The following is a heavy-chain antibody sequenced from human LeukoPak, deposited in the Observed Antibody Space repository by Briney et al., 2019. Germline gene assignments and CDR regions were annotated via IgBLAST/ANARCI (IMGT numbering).Heavy chain of an antibody. CDR3: ARLSYGDYALDY. J-gene: IGHJ4*02. D-gene: IGHD4-17*01. Sequence: GGSLRLSCAASGFTFSSYAMHWVRQAPGKGLEYVSAISSNGGSTYYADSVKGRFTISRDNSKNTLYLQMGSLRAEDMAVYYCARLSYGDYALDYGGQGTLVTVSS. V-gene: IGHV3-64*02. CDR1: GFTFSSYA. CDR2: ISSNGGST.